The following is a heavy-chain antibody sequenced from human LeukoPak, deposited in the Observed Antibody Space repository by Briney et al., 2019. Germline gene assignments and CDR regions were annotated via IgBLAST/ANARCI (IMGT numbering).Heavy chain of an antibody. CDR3: ARGYYYDRSGYHDY. D-gene: IGHD3-22*01. Sequence: PSETLSLACTVSGYSISSGYYWGWIRQPPGKGLEWIGSVYHSGSTYYNPSLKSRVTISVDTSKNQFSLNLISVTAADTAVYFCARGYYYDRSGYHDYWGQGALGTVSS. CDR1: GYSISSGYY. J-gene: IGHJ4*02. V-gene: IGHV4-38-2*02. CDR2: VYHSGST.